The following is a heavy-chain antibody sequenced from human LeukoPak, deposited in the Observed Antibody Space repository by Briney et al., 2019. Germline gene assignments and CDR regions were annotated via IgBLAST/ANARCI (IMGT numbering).Heavy chain of an antibody. J-gene: IGHJ5*02. V-gene: IGHV5-51*01. Sequence: GESLKISCKASGYSFSSDWIGRVRQMPGKGLEWMGIIYPGDSDTRYSPSFQGQVTISADKSISTAYLQWSSLKASDTAMYYCVRQGGRNLNWFDPWGQGTLVTVSS. CDR3: VRQGGRNLNWFDP. CDR1: GYSFSSDW. CDR2: IYPGDSDT. D-gene: IGHD1-7*01.